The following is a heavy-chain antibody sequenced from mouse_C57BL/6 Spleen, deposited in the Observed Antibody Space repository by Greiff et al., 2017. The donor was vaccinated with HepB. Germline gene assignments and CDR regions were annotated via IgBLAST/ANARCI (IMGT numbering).Heavy chain of an antibody. CDR2: ISSGGDYI. Sequence: EVKVEESGEGLVKPGGSLKLSCAASGFTFSSYAMSWVRQTPEKRLEWVAYISSGGDYIYYADTVKGRFTISRDNARNTLYLQMSSLKSEDTAMYYCTRDPYGSSYYFDYWGQGTTLTVSS. V-gene: IGHV5-9-1*02. D-gene: IGHD1-1*01. CDR3: TRDPYGSSYYFDY. J-gene: IGHJ2*01. CDR1: GFTFSSYA.